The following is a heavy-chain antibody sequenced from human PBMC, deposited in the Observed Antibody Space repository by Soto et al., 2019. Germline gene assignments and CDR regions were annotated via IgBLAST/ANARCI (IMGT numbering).Heavy chain of an antibody. V-gene: IGHV3-23*01. CDR3: ARVASDYINSVDH. CDR2: IGGSGGNR. CDR1: GFTFNAYA. D-gene: IGHD4-4*01. Sequence: EVQLLESGGGLVQPGGSLRLSCAASGFTFNAYAMTWVSQAPGKGLEWVSAIGGSGGNRYYAASVKGRFTISRYNSKDTVGLQMNRLRVEDTAVYYCARVASDYINSVDHWGQGILVTVSS. J-gene: IGHJ4*02.